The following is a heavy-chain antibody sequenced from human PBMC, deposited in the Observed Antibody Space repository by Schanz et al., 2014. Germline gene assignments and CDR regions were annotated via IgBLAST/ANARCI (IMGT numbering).Heavy chain of an antibody. CDR1: GFSFSGFG. V-gene: IGHV3-30*18. CDR3: AKDHFGHYDSSGCSDCYYYGMDV. D-gene: IGHD3-22*01. CDR2: ISYDGRNK. J-gene: IGHJ6*02. Sequence: QVQLVESGGGVVQPGGSLRLSCAASGFSFSGFGMHWVRQAPGKGLEWVAVISYDGRNKYFADSVKGRFTISRDNSKNTLFLQVNSLRAEDTAVYYCAKDHFGHYDSSGCSDCYYYGMDVWGQGTTVTVSS.